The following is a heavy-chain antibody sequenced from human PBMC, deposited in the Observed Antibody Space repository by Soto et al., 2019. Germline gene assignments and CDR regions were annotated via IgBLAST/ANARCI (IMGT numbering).Heavy chain of an antibody. CDR3: AKVSRKGSAIDFDY. J-gene: IGHJ4*02. V-gene: IGHV1-8*01. CDR2: VNPNNGDT. D-gene: IGHD3-10*01. Sequence: QVQLVQSGAELKKPGASVKVSCKASGYTFSNYDMNWVRQATGQGPEWIGWVNPNNGDTGYAQKLQGRVTLTTDISTPTAYRELTSLRLEDTAIYYCAKVSRKGSAIDFDYWGQGTLITVSS. CDR1: GYTFSNYD.